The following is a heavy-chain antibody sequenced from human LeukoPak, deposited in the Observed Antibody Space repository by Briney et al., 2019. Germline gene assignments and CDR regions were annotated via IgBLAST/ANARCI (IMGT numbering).Heavy chain of an antibody. J-gene: IGHJ6*03. D-gene: IGHD2-8*01. V-gene: IGHV1-2*06. CDR3: ARSAEHCNNGVCFTDYYMDV. Sequence: GASVKVSCKASGYTLSGSYIHWVRQAPGQGLEWLGRINPNSGDTNYAQNLHGRVTMTRDTSITTAYMELNSLTSDDTAVYFCARSAEHCNNGVCFTDYYMDVWGKGTTVTVSS. CDR2: INPNSGDT. CDR1: GYTLSGSY.